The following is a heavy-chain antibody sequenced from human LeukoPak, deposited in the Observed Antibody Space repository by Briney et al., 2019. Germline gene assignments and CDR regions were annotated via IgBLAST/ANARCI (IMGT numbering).Heavy chain of an antibody. CDR1: GFTFDDYA. Sequence: GGSLRLSCAASGFTFDDYAMHWVRQAPGKGLEWVSGISWNSGSIGYADSVKGRFTISRDNSKNSLYLQMNSLRTEDTALYYCGKEHYYYDSTGPIDYWGQGTLVTVSS. V-gene: IGHV3-9*01. CDR2: ISWNSGSI. D-gene: IGHD3-22*01. J-gene: IGHJ4*02. CDR3: GKEHYYYDSTGPIDY.